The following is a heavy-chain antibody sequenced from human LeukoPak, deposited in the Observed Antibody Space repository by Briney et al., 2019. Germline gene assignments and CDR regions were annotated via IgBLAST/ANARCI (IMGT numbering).Heavy chain of an antibody. CDR3: ARAGCYDSSGLDY. V-gene: IGHV4-34*01. Sequence: SETLSLTCAVYGGSFSGYYWSWIRQAPGKGLEWIGEINHSGSTNYNPSLKSRVTISVDTSKNQFSLKLSSVTAADTAVYYCARAGCYDSSGLDYWGQGTLVTVSS. D-gene: IGHD3-22*01. CDR2: INHSGST. CDR1: GGSFSGYY. J-gene: IGHJ4*02.